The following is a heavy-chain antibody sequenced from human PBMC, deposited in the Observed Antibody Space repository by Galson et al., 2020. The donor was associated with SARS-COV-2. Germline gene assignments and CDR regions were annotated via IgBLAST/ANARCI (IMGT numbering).Heavy chain of an antibody. J-gene: IGHJ4*02. CDR2: ISGSGGST. CDR3: ASYRAYYDILTGQFDY. Sequence: GESLKISCAASGFTFSSYAMSWVRQAPGKGLEWVSAISGSGGSTYYADSVKGRFTISRDNSKNTLYLQMNSLRAEDTAVYYCASYRAYYDILTGQFDYWGQGTLVTVSS. D-gene: IGHD3-9*01. CDR1: GFTFSSYA. V-gene: IGHV3-23*01.